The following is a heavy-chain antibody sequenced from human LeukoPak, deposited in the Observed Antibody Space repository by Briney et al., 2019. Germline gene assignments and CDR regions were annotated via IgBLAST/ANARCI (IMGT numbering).Heavy chain of an antibody. CDR2: ISSSGSTI. J-gene: IGHJ5*02. D-gene: IGHD5-18*01. CDR1: GFTFSDYY. Sequence: PGGSLRLSCAASGFTFSDYYMSWIRQAPGKGLEWVSYISSSGSTIYYADSVKGRFTISRGNAKNSLYLQMNSLRAEDTAVYYCASGRGYSYGYVRNWFDPWGQGTLVTVSS. CDR3: ASGRGYSYGYVRNWFDP. V-gene: IGHV3-11*01.